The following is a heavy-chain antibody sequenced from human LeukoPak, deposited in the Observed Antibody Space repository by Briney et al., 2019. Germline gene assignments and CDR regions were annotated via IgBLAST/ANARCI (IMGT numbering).Heavy chain of an antibody. CDR3: ARGPLEYCSGGTCYSGRNWLDP. J-gene: IGHJ5*02. CDR2: INPNSGDA. V-gene: IGHV1-2*02. Sequence: ASVKVSCKASGYTFTSYAMNWVRQAPGQGLEWMGWINPNSGDADYAQKFQGRVTLTGDTAITTAYMTLSRLRFDDTAFYYCARGPLEYCSGGTCYSGRNWLDPWGQGTLVTVSS. CDR1: GYTFTSYA. D-gene: IGHD2-15*01.